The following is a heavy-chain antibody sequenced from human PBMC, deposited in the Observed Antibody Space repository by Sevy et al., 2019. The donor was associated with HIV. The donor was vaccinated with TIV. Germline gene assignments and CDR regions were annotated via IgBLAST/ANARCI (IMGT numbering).Heavy chain of an antibody. V-gene: IGHV3-30*02. CDR3: AKHRDTLAAAAYLDH. CDR2: IRYDGRTK. Sequence: GGSLRLSCAATGFTFSQYGMEWVRQAPGKGLEWVAFIRYDGRTKYYADSVKGRFTISRDNSKNMLYLQMNSLRPEDTALYSCAKHRDTLAAAAYLDHWGQGTLVTVSS. CDR1: GFTFSQYG. J-gene: IGHJ4*02. D-gene: IGHD6-13*01.